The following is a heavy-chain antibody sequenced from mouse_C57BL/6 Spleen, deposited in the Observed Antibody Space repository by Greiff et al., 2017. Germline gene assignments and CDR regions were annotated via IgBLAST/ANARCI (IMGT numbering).Heavy chain of an antibody. CDR2: ISYSGST. CDR1: GYSITSGYD. V-gene: IGHV3-1*01. CDR3: ARGAYGSSYAWFAY. Sequence: EVQGVESGPGMVKPSQSLSLTCTVTGYSITSGYDWHWIRHFPGNKLEWMGYISYSGSTNYNPSLKSRISITHDTSKNHFFLKLNSVTTEDTATYYCARGAYGSSYAWFAYWGQGTLVTVSA. J-gene: IGHJ3*01. D-gene: IGHD1-1*01.